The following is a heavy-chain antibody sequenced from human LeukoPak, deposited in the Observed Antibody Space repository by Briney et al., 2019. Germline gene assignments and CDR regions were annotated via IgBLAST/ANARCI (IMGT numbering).Heavy chain of an antibody. CDR1: GGRFKSYG. D-gene: IGHD1-26*01. V-gene: IGHV1-69*06. CDR3: ARDAQWELRAFDV. CDR2: IIPIFDRP. J-gene: IGHJ3*01. Sequence: SVKVSCKTIGGRFKSYGFSWVRQAPGQGLEWMGGIIPIFDRPNYAQKFEGRVTITADKSSNTTYMEISSLTSDDTAVYYCARDAQWELRAFDVWGRGTMVIVSS.